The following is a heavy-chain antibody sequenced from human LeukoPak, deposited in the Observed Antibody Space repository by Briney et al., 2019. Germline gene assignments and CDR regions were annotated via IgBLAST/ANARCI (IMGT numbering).Heavy chain of an antibody. J-gene: IGHJ4*02. Sequence: GESLKISCKGSGYSFTSYWISWVRQMPGKGLEWMGRIDPSDSYTNYSPSFQGHVTISADKSISTAYLQWSSLKASDTAMYYCARRGGDIVVVPAALSWGQGTLVTVSS. D-gene: IGHD2-2*01. CDR1: GYSFTSYW. CDR3: ARRGGDIVVVPAALS. V-gene: IGHV5-10-1*01. CDR2: IDPSDSYT.